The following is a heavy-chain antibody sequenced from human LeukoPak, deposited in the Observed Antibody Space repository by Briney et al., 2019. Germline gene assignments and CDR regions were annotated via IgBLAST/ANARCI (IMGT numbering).Heavy chain of an antibody. J-gene: IGHJ4*02. CDR1: GFTFSSYA. Sequence: GGSLRLSCAASGFTFSSYAMHWVRQAPGKGLEWVAVISYDGSNKYYADSVKGRFTISRDNSKNTLYLQMNSLRAEDTAVYYCARDRYLYSGSLDYWGQGTLVTVSS. D-gene: IGHD1-26*01. V-gene: IGHV3-30-3*01. CDR2: ISYDGSNK. CDR3: ARDRYLYSGSLDY.